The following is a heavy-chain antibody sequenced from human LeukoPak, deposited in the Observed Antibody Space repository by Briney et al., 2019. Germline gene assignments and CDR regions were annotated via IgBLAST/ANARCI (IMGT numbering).Heavy chain of an antibody. CDR3: ARAGGYYQNWFDP. CDR2: IYYSGST. Sequence: SETLSLTCTVSGGSISSSSYYWGWIRQPPGKGLEWIGSIYYSGSTYYNPSLKSRVTISVDTSKNQFPLKLSSVTAADTAVYYCARAGGYYQNWFDPWGQGTLVTVSS. V-gene: IGHV4-39*06. D-gene: IGHD3-22*01. J-gene: IGHJ5*02. CDR1: GGSISSSSYY.